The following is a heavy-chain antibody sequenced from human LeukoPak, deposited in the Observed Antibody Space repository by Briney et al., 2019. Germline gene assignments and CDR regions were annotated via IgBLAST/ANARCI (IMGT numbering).Heavy chain of an antibody. D-gene: IGHD2-15*01. J-gene: IGHJ1*01. V-gene: IGHV3-66*01. CDR3: ASDSYSPEYFQH. CDR1: GFTFSSYA. CDR2: IYSGGST. Sequence: GGSLRLSCAASGFTFSSYAMSWVRQAPGKGLEWVSVIYSGGSTFYAGSVKGRFTISRDNSKNTLYLQMNSLRAEDTAVYYCASDSYSPEYFQHWGQGTLVTVSS.